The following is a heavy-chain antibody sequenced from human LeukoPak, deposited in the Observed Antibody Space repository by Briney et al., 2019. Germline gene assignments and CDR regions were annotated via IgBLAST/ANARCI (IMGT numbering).Heavy chain of an antibody. CDR2: INHSGST. V-gene: IGHV4-34*01. CDR3: ARGKLRRYLEAGVFDY. CDR1: GGSFSGYY. D-gene: IGHD1-1*01. Sequence: SETLSLTCAVSGGSFSGYYWSWIRQPPGKGLEWVGEINHSGSTNYNPSLKSRVTISVDTSKNQFSLKLSSVTAADTAVYYCARGKLRRYLEAGVFDYWGQGTLVTVSS. J-gene: IGHJ4*02.